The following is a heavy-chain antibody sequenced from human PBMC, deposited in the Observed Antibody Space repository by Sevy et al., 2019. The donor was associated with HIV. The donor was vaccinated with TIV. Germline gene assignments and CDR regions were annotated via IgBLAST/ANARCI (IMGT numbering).Heavy chain of an antibody. CDR2: ISGSGGST. J-gene: IGHJ6*02. V-gene: IGHV3-23*01. D-gene: IGHD5-12*01. CDR1: GFTFSSYA. Sequence: GGSLRLSCAASGFTFSSYAMSWVRQAPGKGLEWVSAISGSGGSTYYADSVKGLFTISRDNSKNTLYLQMNSLRADDTSVYYCAKEGRCYDSKNDYYCGMDVWGRGTTVTVSS. CDR3: AKEGRCYDSKNDYYCGMDV.